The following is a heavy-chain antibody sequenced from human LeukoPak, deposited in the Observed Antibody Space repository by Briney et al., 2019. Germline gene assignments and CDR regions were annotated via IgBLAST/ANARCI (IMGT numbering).Heavy chain of an antibody. Sequence: SETLSLTCGVSGDSISSGNYWNWVRQPPGKGLEWIGDIYQSGITNYNPSLKSRVTMSVDKSKNEFSLKLDSVTAADTAVYYCARDPRPRGGWFYFDYWGQGILVPVSS. J-gene: IGHJ4*02. D-gene: IGHD6-19*01. V-gene: IGHV4-4*02. CDR2: IYQSGIT. CDR3: ARDPRPRGGWFYFDY. CDR1: GDSISSGNY.